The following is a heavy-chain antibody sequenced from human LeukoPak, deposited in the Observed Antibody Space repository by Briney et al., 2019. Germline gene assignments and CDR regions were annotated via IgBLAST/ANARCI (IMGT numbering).Heavy chain of an antibody. V-gene: IGHV1-69*04. CDR1: GGTFSSYA. CDR2: IIPILGIA. J-gene: IGHJ4*02. D-gene: IGHD5-24*01. Sequence: APVKVSCKASGGTFSSYAISWVRQAPGQGLEWMGRIIPILGIANYAQKFQGRVTITADKSTSTAYMELSSLRSEDTAVYYCARGGSRDGYNYDYWGQGTLVTVSS. CDR3: ARGGSRDGYNYDY.